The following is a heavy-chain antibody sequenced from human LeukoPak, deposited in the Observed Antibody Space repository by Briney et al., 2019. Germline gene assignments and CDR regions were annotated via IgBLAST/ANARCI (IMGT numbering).Heavy chain of an antibody. CDR1: GYTFTSYG. Sequence: GASVKVSCKASGYTFTSYGISWVQQAPGQGLEWMGWISAYNGNTNYAQKLQGRVTMTTDTSTSTAYMELRSLRSDDTAVYYCASTIAAAGGHWFDPWGQGTLVTVSS. V-gene: IGHV1-18*01. J-gene: IGHJ5*02. D-gene: IGHD6-13*01. CDR3: ASTIAAAGGHWFDP. CDR2: ISAYNGNT.